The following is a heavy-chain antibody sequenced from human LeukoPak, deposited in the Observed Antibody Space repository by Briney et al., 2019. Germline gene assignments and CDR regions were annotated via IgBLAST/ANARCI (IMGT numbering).Heavy chain of an antibody. V-gene: IGHV3-48*03. J-gene: IGHJ4*02. CDR1: GFIFSDYE. D-gene: IGHD1-26*01. Sequence: GGSLRLSCAASGFIFSDYEMNWVRQAAGKGREWVSYSSSRGTTPHYADSVKVLFTISRDTPKSLLYLQMNSLRAEDTAIYYCARYSIVGAYRRRDGWGQGPLVPVSS. CDR2: SSSRGTTP. CDR3: ARYSIVGAYRRRDG.